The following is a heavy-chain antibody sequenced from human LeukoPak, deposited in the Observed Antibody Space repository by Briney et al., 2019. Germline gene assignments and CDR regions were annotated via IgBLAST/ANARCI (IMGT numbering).Heavy chain of an antibody. CDR2: IHRGGNT. D-gene: IGHD3-10*01. Sequence: GGSLRLSCAASGFTVSGNYMSWVRQAPAKGLEWLSVIHRGGNTYYADSVKGRFTISRDSSKSTVFLQMDSLRAEDTAVYNCARDPGYGLGVDYGDYWGQGTLVTVSS. CDR1: GFTVSGNY. J-gene: IGHJ4*02. V-gene: IGHV3-66*01. CDR3: ARDPGYGLGVDYGDY.